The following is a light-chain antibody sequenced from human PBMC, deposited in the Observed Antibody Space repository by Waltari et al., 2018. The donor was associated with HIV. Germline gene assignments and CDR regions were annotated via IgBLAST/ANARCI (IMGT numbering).Light chain of an antibody. Sequence: GQRVTISCSGSSSNIGSNYVYWYQQLPGTAPKLLLYRNTQRPSGVPDRFSGSKSGTSASLAISGLRSEDEADYYCAAWGNSLSLLFGGGTKLTVL. CDR1: SSNIGSNY. J-gene: IGLJ2*01. V-gene: IGLV1-47*01. CDR3: AAWGNSLSLL. CDR2: RNT.